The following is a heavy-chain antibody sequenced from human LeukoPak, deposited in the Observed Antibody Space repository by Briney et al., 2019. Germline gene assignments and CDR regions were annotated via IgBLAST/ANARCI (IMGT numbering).Heavy chain of an antibody. CDR3: ARQLRGYSSPWFDP. V-gene: IGHV4-61*02. CDR2: IYTSGST. Sequence: SETLSLTCTVSGGSISSGSYYWSWIRQPAGKGLEWIGRIYTSGSTNYNPSLKSRVTISVDTSKNQFSLKLSSVTAADTAVYYCARQLRGYSSPWFDPWGQGTLVTVSS. D-gene: IGHD6-13*01. J-gene: IGHJ5*02. CDR1: GGSISSGSYY.